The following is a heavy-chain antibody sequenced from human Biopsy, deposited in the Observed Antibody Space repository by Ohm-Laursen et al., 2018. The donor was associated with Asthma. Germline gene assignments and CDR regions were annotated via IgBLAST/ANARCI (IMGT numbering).Heavy chain of an antibody. D-gene: IGHD2-2*01. CDR3: ARKAGSCISRTCYSLDF. CDR1: GGTFNTYV. J-gene: IGHJ4*02. Sequence: GSSVKVSCKSLGGTFNTYVIGWGRQAPGQGLEWMGGINSVFGTTTYPQKFQDRVTITADDSTSTVYMELRSLRSEDTAVYYCARKAGSCISRTCYSLDFWGQGTLVTVSS. CDR2: INSVFGTT. V-gene: IGHV1-69*01.